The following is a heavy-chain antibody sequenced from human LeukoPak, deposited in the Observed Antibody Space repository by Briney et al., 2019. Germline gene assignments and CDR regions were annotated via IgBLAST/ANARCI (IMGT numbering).Heavy chain of an antibody. D-gene: IGHD3-22*01. Sequence: GGSLTLSCAASGFTFSSYAMSWVRQAPGKGLECVSAISGSGGSTYYADSVKGRFTISRDNAKNTLYLQINSLRAEHTAVYYCAKDHYYDSAYYFDYWGQETLVTVSS. J-gene: IGHJ4*02. CDR3: AKDHYYDSAYYFDY. CDR2: ISGSGGST. CDR1: GFTFSSYA. V-gene: IGHV3-23*01.